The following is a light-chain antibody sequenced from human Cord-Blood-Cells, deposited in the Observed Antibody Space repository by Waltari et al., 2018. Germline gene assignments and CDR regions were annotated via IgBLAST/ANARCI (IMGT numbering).Light chain of an antibody. CDR1: QSISSW. CDR3: QQYNSYWT. CDR2: DAS. Sequence: DIQMTQSPSTLSASVGDRVTITCRASQSISSWLAWYQQKPGKAPKILIYDASSLEIGVPSRVSGSGSGTEFTLNIISLQPDDFATYYCQQYNSYWTFGQGTKVEIK. V-gene: IGKV1-5*01. J-gene: IGKJ1*01.